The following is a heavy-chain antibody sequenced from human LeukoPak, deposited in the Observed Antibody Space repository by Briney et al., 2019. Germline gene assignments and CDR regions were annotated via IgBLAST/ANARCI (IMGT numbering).Heavy chain of an antibody. CDR2: IFPGDSDT. D-gene: IGHD3-22*01. CDR1: EYSFTNYW. V-gene: IGHV5-51*01. CDR3: AKADSNGYLDC. Sequence: GESLKISCKGSEYSFTNYWIGWVRQMPGKGLEWMGIIFPGDSDTRYSPSFQGQVSISADKSISTAYLQWSSLKASDTGMYYCAKADSNGYLDCWGQGTLVTVSS. J-gene: IGHJ4*02.